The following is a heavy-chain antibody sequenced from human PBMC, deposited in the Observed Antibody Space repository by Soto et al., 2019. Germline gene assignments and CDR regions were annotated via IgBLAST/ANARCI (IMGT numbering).Heavy chain of an antibody. V-gene: IGHV4-39*07. CDR1: GVSITSRSYY. J-gene: IGHJ6*04. CDR2: INYSGNT. CDR3: ARGTTSNGMDV. Sequence: PSETLSLTCTVSGVSITSRSYYWGWIRQPPGKGLEWIGSINYSGNTYYNPSLNSRVTISVDTSKNQFSLRLSSVTAADVAVYRCARGTTSNGMDVWGKGTTVTVSS.